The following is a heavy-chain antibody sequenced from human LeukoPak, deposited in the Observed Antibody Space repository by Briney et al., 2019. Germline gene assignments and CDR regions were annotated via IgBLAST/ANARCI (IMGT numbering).Heavy chain of an antibody. D-gene: IGHD5-12*01. J-gene: IGHJ4*02. V-gene: IGHV1-18*01. CDR2: ISTYNGNT. CDR1: GYTFTTYG. CDR3: ARPRSGYSGYDFGVAGGYFDY. Sequence: ASVKVSCKSSGYTFTTYGITWVRQAPGQGLQWMGWISTYNGNTSYAQKLQGRVTMTTDTSTSTAYMELRSLRSDDTAMYYCARPRSGYSGYDFGVAGGYFDYWGQGTLVTVSS.